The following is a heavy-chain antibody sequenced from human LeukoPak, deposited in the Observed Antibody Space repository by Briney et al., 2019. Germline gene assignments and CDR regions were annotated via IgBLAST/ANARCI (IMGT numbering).Heavy chain of an antibody. CDR3: AKKNIKNWNYDQDY. CDR1: GYTFTSYG. CDR2: ISAYNGNT. Sequence: ASVKVSCKASGYTFTSYGISWVRQAPGQGLEWMGWISAYNGNTNYAQKLQGRVTMTTDTSTSTAYIELRSLRSDDTAVYYCAKKNIKNWNYDQDYWGQGTLVTVSS. V-gene: IGHV1-18*01. D-gene: IGHD1-7*01. J-gene: IGHJ4*02.